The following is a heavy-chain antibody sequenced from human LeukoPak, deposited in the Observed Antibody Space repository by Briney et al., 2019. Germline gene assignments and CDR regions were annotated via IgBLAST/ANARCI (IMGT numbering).Heavy chain of an antibody. V-gene: IGHV1-69*13. Sequence: SVKVSCKASGGTFSSYAIGWVRQAPGQGLEWMGGIIPIFGTANYAQKFQGRVTITADESTSTAYMELSSLRSEDTAVYYCASPYSGSDLTYYYYGMDVWGQGTTVTVSS. D-gene: IGHD1-26*01. CDR2: IIPIFGTA. CDR3: ASPYSGSDLTYYYYGMDV. CDR1: GGTFSSYA. J-gene: IGHJ6*02.